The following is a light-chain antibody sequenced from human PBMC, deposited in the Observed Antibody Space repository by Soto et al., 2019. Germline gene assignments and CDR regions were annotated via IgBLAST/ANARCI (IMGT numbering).Light chain of an antibody. V-gene: IGKV3-11*01. J-gene: IGKJ4*01. CDR2: DAS. CDR3: QQRSNWPPLT. Sequence: EIVLTQSPATLSLSPGERATLSCRASQSVSSYLAWYHQKPGQAPRLLLYDASNRATGIPARFSGSGSGTDFTLTISSLETEDFAVYYCQQRSNWPPLTFGGGTKVEIK. CDR1: QSVSSY.